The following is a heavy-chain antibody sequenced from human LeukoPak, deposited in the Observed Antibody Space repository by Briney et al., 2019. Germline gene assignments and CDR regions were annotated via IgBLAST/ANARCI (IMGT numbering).Heavy chain of an antibody. D-gene: IGHD6-13*01. Sequence: GGSLRLSCAASGFTFSSYSMNWVRQAPGKGLEWVSSISSSSSYIYYADSVKGRFTISRDNAKNSLYLQMNSLRAEDTAVYYCARIRAAADIYYYYYMDVWGKGTTVTVSS. CDR1: GFTFSSYS. J-gene: IGHJ6*03. CDR2: ISSSSSYI. CDR3: ARIRAAADIYYYYYMDV. V-gene: IGHV3-21*01.